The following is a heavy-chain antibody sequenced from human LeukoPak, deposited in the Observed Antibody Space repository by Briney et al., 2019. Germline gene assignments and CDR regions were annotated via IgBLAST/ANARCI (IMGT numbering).Heavy chain of an antibody. Sequence: GASVKVSCKSSGYXFTGYYMHWVRHAPGQGLEWMGWINPNSGDSHHAQKFQGRVTMTRDTSISTAYMELSRLRSDDTAVYYCAREIGGILVFDYWGQGTLVTVSS. D-gene: IGHD5-18*01. J-gene: IGHJ4*02. CDR1: GYXFTGYY. V-gene: IGHV1-2*02. CDR2: INPNSGDS. CDR3: AREIGGILVFDY.